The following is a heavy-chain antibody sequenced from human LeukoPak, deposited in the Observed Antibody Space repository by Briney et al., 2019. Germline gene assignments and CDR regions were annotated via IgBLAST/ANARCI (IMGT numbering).Heavy chain of an antibody. CDR2: INPGDSDT. D-gene: IGHD2-15*01. Sequence: GESLKISCKASGYSFTNYWIGWVRQMPGKGLGWMALINPGDSDTRYSPSFQGQVTISVDKSINTAYLQWSSLRALDTAMYYCARQGSSIVSDYWGQGTLVTVSS. CDR3: ARQGSSIVSDY. V-gene: IGHV5-51*01. J-gene: IGHJ4*02. CDR1: GYSFTNYW.